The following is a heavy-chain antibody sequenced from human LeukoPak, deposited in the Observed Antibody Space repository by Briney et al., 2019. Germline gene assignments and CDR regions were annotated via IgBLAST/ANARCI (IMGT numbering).Heavy chain of an antibody. J-gene: IGHJ5*02. V-gene: IGHV3-23*01. CDR2: ISGSGGST. CDR1: GFTFSSYA. Sequence: TGGSLRLSCAASGFTFSSYAMSWVSQAPGKGLEWVSAISGSGGSTYYADSVKGRFTISRDNSKNTLYLQMNSLRAEDTAVYYCAKVPSGSYSFDPWGQGTLVTVSS. D-gene: IGHD1-26*01. CDR3: AKVPSGSYSFDP.